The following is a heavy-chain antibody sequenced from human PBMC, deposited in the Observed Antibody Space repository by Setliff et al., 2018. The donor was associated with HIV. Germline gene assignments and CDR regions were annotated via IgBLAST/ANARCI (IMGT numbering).Heavy chain of an antibody. CDR1: GFTFTSSA. J-gene: IGHJ3*02. CDR2: IVVGSGNT. Sequence: GASVKVSCKASGFTFTSSAVQWVRQARGQRLEWIGWIVVGSGNTNYAQKFQERVTITRDMSTSTAYMELSSLRSEDTAVYYCAATPSKLSGYDGVDAFDIWGQGTMVTVS. V-gene: IGHV1-58*01. CDR3: AATPSKLSGYDGVDAFDI. D-gene: IGHD5-12*01.